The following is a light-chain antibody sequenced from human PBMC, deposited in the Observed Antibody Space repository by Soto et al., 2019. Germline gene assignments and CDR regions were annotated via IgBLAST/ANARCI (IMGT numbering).Light chain of an antibody. V-gene: IGLV2-23*01. CDR1: SSDVGSYNL. Sequence: QSALTQPASVSGSPGQSITISCTGTSSDVGSYNLVSWYQQHPGKAPKLMIYEGTKRPSGVSNRFSGSKSGNTASLTIPGLQADDEADYYCCSYAGSSTYVFGSGTKVTVL. J-gene: IGLJ1*01. CDR3: CSYAGSSTYV. CDR2: EGT.